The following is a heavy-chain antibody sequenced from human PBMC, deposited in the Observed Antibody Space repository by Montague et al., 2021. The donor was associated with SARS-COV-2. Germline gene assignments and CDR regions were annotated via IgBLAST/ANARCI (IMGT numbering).Heavy chain of an antibody. CDR1: GGSSSGYY. CDR3: ARWDPQALTLIGLRGKSASDX. CDR2: INHSGTT. J-gene: IGHJ4*02. V-gene: IGHV4-34*01. D-gene: IGHD3-9*01. Sequence: SETLSLTCAVDGGSSSGYYWTWIRQSPGKGLEWIAEINHSGTTNYNFNPSLRRRDTISVDTSKSQFSLKLSSVTAADTGVYYCARWDPQALTLIGLRGKSASDXWGQGTLVTVSS.